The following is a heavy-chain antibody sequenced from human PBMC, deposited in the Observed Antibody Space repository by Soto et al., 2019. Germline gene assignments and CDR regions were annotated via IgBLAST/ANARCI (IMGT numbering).Heavy chain of an antibody. V-gene: IGHV4-59*01. Sequence: SETLSLTCTVSGGSISSYYWSWIRQPPGKGLEWIGYIYYSGSTNYNPSLKSRVTISVDTSKNQFSLKLSSVTAADTAVYYCARFVVGATDPAFDYWGQGTLVTVSS. J-gene: IGHJ4*02. CDR3: ARFVVGATDPAFDY. CDR1: GGSISSYY. D-gene: IGHD1-26*01. CDR2: IYYSGST.